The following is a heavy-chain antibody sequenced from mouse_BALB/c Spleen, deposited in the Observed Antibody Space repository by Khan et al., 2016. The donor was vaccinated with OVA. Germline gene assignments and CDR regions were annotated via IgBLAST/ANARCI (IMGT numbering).Heavy chain of an antibody. CDR2: ISTYYGDA. J-gene: IGHJ3*01. Sequence: QVQLKQSGAELVRPGVSVKISCKGSGYKFTDFTMHWVKQSHAMSLEWIGVISTYYGDANYNQKLKDKATMTVNKSSNTAYLDLARLTSEDSAIYYWTRGGGGDRFLYWGQGTLVTVSA. V-gene: IGHV1S137*01. CDR3: TRGGGGDRFLY. CDR1: GYKFTDFT.